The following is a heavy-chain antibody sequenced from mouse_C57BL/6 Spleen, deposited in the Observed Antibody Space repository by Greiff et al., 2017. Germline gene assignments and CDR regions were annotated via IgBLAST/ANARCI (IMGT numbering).Heavy chain of an antibody. CDR3: ARGYYCNPWDY. V-gene: IGHV5-17*01. CDR2: ISSGSSSI. D-gene: IGHD2-1*01. J-gene: IGHJ4*01. CDR1: GFTFSDYG. Sequence: EVKLVESGAGLVKPGGSLKLSCAASGFTFSDYGMHWVRQAPEKGLEWIAYISSGSSSIYYAETVKGRFTISRDNAKNPLFLQMTSLRSEDTAMYYCARGYYCNPWDYWGQGTSVTVSS.